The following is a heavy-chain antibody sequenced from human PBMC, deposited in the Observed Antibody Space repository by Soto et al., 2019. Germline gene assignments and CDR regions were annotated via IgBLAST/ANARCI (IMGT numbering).Heavy chain of an antibody. V-gene: IGHV4-59*01. CDR3: ARTYDSSGSDDAFDI. J-gene: IGHJ3*02. Sequence: SETLSLTCTVSGGSITSYYWSWIRQPPGKGLEWIAYIYYSVTSYNPSLKSRVSISLDTSKNQFSLKLSSVTAADTAVYYCARTYDSSGSDDAFDIWGQGTMVTVSS. CDR2: IYYSVT. CDR1: GGSITSYY. D-gene: IGHD3-22*01.